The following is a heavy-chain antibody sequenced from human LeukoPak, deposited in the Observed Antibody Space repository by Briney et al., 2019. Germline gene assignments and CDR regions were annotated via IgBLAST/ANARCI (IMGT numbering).Heavy chain of an antibody. D-gene: IGHD3-16*01. V-gene: IGHV3-66*01. J-gene: IGHJ4*02. CDR1: GFTVSKNY. CDR3: AREQTFPYFDS. Sequence: GGSLRLSCAASGFTVSKNYMNWVRQAPGKGLEWVSVIYSGGSTYYADSVKGRFTISRDNSKNTLYLQMNSLRAEDTAVYYCAREQTFPYFDSWGQGTLVSVSS. CDR2: IYSGGST.